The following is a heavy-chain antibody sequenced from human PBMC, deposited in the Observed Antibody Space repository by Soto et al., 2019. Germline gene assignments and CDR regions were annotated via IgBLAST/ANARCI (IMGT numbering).Heavy chain of an antibody. Sequence: GSLRLSCAASGFTFSSYAMHWVRQAPGKGLEWVAVISYDGSNKYYADSVKGRFTISRDNSKNTLYLQMNSLRAEDTAVYYCARKVGAFDIWGQGTMVTVSS. CDR3: ARKVGAFDI. CDR1: GFTFSSYA. V-gene: IGHV3-30-3*01. D-gene: IGHD1-26*01. J-gene: IGHJ3*02. CDR2: ISYDGSNK.